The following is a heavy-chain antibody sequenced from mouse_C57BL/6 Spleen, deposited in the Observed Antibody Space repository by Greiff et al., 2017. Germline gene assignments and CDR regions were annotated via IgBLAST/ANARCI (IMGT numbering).Heavy chain of an antibody. V-gene: IGHV1-81*01. D-gene: IGHD2-3*01. CDR2: IYPSSGNT. CDR3: ARYPYESEGY. Sequence: QVQLQQSGAELARPGASVKLSCKASGYTFTSYGISWVKQRTGQGLEWVGEIYPSSGNTYYNEKFKGKATLTADKSSSTAYMELRSLTSEDSAVYYCARYPYESEGYWGQGTTLTVSS. J-gene: IGHJ2*01. CDR1: GYTFTSYG.